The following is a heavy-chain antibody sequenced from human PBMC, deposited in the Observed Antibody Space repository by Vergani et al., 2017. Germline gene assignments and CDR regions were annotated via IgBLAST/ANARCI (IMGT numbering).Heavy chain of an antibody. D-gene: IGHD2-2*02. CDR3: ARDGGSTSCYIGTGCYYYGMDV. V-gene: IGHV3-48*03. CDR2: ISSIGSTI. J-gene: IGHJ6*02. Sequence: EVQLVESGGGLVQPGGSLRLSCAASGFTFSSYEMNWVRQAPGKGLEWVSYISSIGSTIYYADSVKGRFTISRDNAKNSLYLQMNSLRAEDTAVYYCARDGGSTSCYIGTGCYYYGMDVWGQGTTVTVSS. CDR1: GFTFSSYE.